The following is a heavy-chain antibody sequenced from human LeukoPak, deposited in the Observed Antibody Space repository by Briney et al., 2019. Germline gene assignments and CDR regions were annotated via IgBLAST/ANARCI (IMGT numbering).Heavy chain of an antibody. V-gene: IGHV3-23*01. CDR1: GFTFSSYA. CDR2: ISGSGGST. J-gene: IGHJ4*02. CDR3: AKGYYGSGSYYTSY. D-gene: IGHD3-10*01. Sequence: GGSLRLSCAASGFTFSSYAMSWVRQAPGKGLEWVSAISGSGGSTYYADSVKGRFTISRDNSKNTLYLQVNSLRAEDTAVYYCAKGYYGSGSYYTSYWGQGTLVTVSS.